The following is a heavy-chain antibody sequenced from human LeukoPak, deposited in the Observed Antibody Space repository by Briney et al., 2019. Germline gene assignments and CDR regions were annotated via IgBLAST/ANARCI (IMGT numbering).Heavy chain of an antibody. CDR3: ATDRRRGSYPSGY. CDR2: ISAYNGNT. V-gene: IGHV1-18*01. CDR1: GYTFSSYA. D-gene: IGHD1-26*01. J-gene: IGHJ4*02. Sequence: ASVKVSCKASGYTFSSYAISWVRQAPGQGLEWMGWISAYNGNTKYAQKLQGRVTMTEDTSTDTAYMELSSLRSEDTAVYYCATDRRRGSYPSGYWGQGTLVTVSS.